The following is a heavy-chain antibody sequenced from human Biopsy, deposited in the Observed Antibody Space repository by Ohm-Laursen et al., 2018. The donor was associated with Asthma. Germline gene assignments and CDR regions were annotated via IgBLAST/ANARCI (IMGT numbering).Heavy chain of an antibody. CDR2: HDHEEGGT. D-gene: IGHD4-17*01. CDR3: ASDFPKDYVRYNFQF. CDR1: GYSPTDLS. V-gene: IGHV1-24*01. J-gene: IGHJ4*02. Sequence: GASVKVSCKISGYSPTDLSMHWFRQAPGQGLEWMGGHDHEEGGTVNARRFQGRVTMTEDTSTDTAYMELSSLSSDDTAVYYCASDFPKDYVRYNFQFWGQGTLVTVSS.